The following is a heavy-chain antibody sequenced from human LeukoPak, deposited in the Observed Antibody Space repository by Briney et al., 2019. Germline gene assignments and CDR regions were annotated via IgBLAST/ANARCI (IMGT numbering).Heavy chain of an antibody. V-gene: IGHV1-18*01. CDR1: GYTFTSYG. J-gene: IGHJ5*02. D-gene: IGHD1-14*01. CDR3: ARDLRGSVRTPPNVIITVPPYNWFDP. CDR2: ISAYNGNT. Sequence: ASVKVSCKASGYTFTSYGISWVRQAPGQGLEWMGWISAYNGNTNYAQKLQGRVTMTTDTSTSTAYMELRSLRSDDTAVYYCARDLRGSVRTPPNVIITVPPYNWFDPWGQGTLVTVSS.